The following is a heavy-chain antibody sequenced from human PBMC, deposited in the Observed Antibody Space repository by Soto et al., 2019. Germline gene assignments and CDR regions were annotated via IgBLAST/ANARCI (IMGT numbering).Heavy chain of an antibody. CDR3: ARDQGPIVPVAIDLVFYGLDV. CDR1: GYTFTGYY. D-gene: IGHD2-2*02. CDR2: INPNSGGT. J-gene: IGHJ6*02. Sequence: GASMKVSCKASGYTFTGYYMHWVRQAPGQGLEWMGWINPNSGGTNYAQKFQGWVTMTRDTSISTAYMELSRLRSDDTAVYYCARDQGPIVPVAIDLVFYGLDVWG. V-gene: IGHV1-2*04.